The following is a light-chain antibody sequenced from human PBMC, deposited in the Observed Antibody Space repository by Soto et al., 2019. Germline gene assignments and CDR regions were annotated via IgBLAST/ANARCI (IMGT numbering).Light chain of an antibody. Sequence: QSVLTQPASVSGSPGQSITISCTGASSDVGGYNYVSWYLQQPGKAPKLIIYDVTNRPPGVSSRFSGSKSGNTASLTISGLQAEDEADYYCASYTSTSAYVFGSGTKLTVL. CDR3: ASYTSTSAYV. CDR2: DVT. J-gene: IGLJ1*01. V-gene: IGLV2-14*03. CDR1: SSDVGGYNY.